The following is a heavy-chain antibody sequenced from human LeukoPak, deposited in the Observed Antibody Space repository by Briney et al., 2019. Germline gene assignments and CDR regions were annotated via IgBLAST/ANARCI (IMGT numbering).Heavy chain of an antibody. V-gene: IGHV4-38-2*02. CDR3: ARGSSGPLGY. CDR1: GFSISSGYY. D-gene: IGHD6-19*01. Sequence: SETLSLTCSVSGFSISSGYYWGWIRQPPGKGLEWIGSIYHTGSTNYNPSLKSRVTISVDTSKNQFSLKLSSVTAADTAVYYCARGSSGPLGYWGQGTLVTVSS. J-gene: IGHJ4*02. CDR2: IYHTGST.